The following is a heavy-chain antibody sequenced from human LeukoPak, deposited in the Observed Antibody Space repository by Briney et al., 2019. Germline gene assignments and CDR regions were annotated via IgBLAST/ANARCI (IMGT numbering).Heavy chain of an antibody. CDR1: GFTVSSNY. V-gene: IGHV3-66*01. Sequence: GGSRRLSCAASGFTVSSNYMSWVRQAPGKGLEWVSVIYSGGSTYYADSVKGRFTISRDNSKNTLYLQMNSLRAEDTAVYYCASPYDSSGYQYFQHWGQGTLVTVS. CDR2: IYSGGST. CDR3: ASPYDSSGYQYFQH. J-gene: IGHJ1*01. D-gene: IGHD3-22*01.